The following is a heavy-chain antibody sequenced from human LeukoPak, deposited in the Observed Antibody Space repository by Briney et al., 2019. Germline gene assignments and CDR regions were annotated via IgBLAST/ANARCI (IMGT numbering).Heavy chain of an antibody. Sequence: PGGSLRLSCAASGFTFSSYAMSWVRQAPGKGLEWVGRIKSKTDGGTTDYAAPVKGRFTISRDDSKNTLYLQMNSLKTEDTAVYYCTTDSSSSYAFDIWGQGTMVTVSS. CDR1: GFTFSSYA. D-gene: IGHD6-13*01. CDR3: TTDSSSSYAFDI. V-gene: IGHV3-15*01. J-gene: IGHJ3*02. CDR2: IKSKTDGGTT.